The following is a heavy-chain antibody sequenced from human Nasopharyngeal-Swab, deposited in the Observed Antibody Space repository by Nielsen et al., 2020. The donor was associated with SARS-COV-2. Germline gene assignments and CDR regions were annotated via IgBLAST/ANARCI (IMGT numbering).Heavy chain of an antibody. CDR2: ISSSSTYI. Sequence: GESLKISCVTSGFTFGRYWMTWARQAPGKGLEWVSSISSSSTYIYYADSVKGRFTISRDNAKNSLYLQMNSLRAEDTAVYYCARVLLRALGKFGEGYAFDIWGQGTLVTVSS. D-gene: IGHD3-10*01. CDR3: ARVLLRALGKFGEGYAFDI. CDR1: GFTFGRYW. J-gene: IGHJ4*02. V-gene: IGHV3-21*01.